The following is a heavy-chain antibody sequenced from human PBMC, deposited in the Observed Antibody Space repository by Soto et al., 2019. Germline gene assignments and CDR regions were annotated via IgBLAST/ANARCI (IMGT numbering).Heavy chain of an antibody. J-gene: IGHJ4*02. Sequence: SLRLSCPGSGGKWFDFGRNWVRQDLGTGLEWVGLISNQTYLETTEYAAAVEVRFTISTDTSNGSAYLQMRSLRIEDSAVYYCTGAEGPDTAYFSLYWGQGTSVDVSS. D-gene: IGHD2-8*01. CDR1: GGKWFDFG. CDR3: TGAEGPDTAYFSLY. CDR2: ISNQTYLETT. V-gene: IGHV3-49*04.